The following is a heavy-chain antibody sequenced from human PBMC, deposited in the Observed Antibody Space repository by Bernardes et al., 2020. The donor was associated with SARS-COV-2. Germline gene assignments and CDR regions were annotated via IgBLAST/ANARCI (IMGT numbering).Heavy chain of an antibody. J-gene: IGHJ5*02. Sequence: ASVKVSCKVSGYTLTELSMHWVRQAPGKGLEWMGGFDPEDGETIYAQKFQGRVTMTEDTSTDTAYMELSSLRSEDTAVYYCATIRTMGLYSSSWYQFDPWGQGTLVTVSS. CDR2: FDPEDGET. V-gene: IGHV1-24*01. CDR1: GYTLTELS. D-gene: IGHD6-13*01. CDR3: ATIRTMGLYSSSWYQFDP.